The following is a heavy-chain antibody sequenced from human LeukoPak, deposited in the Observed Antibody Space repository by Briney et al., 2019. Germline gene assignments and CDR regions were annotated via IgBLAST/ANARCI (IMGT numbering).Heavy chain of an antibody. J-gene: IGHJ4*02. CDR2: IYYSGNT. V-gene: IGHV4-59*08. Sequence: SETLSLTCTVSSGSISSYYWSWIRQPPGKGLEWIGYIYYSGNTNYNPSLKSRVTISVDTSKNQFSLKLSSVTAADTAVYYCASYDSSGASGYWGQGTLVTVSS. D-gene: IGHD3-22*01. CDR1: SGSISSYY. CDR3: ASYDSSGASGY.